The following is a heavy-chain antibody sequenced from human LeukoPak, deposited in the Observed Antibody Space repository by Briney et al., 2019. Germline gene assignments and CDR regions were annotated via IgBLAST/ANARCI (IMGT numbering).Heavy chain of an antibody. CDR2: ISSSGSTI. D-gene: IGHD2-15*01. CDR1: GFTFSSYE. V-gene: IGHV3-48*03. CDR3: ARAVGYCSGGSCKNPHVYYYYYYMDV. J-gene: IGHJ6*03. Sequence: GGSLRLSCAASGFTFSSYEMNWVRQAPGKGLEWVSYISSSGSTIYYADSVKGRFTISRDNAKNSLYLQMNSLRAEDTAVYYCARAVGYCSGGSCKNPHVYYYYYYMDVWGKGTTVTVSS.